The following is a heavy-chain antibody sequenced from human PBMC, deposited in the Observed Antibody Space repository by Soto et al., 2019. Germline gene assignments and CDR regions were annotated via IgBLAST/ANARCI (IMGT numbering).Heavy chain of an antibody. D-gene: IGHD2-2*01. V-gene: IGHV4-59*01. CDR2: IYYSGST. Sequence: ASETLSLTCTVSGGSISSYYWSWIRQPPGKGLEGIGYIYYSGSTNYNPSLKSRVTISVDTSKNQFSLKLSSVTAADTAVYYCAREGXSSTSCYPPYYYYGMDVWGQGTTVTVSS. CDR1: GGSISSYY. J-gene: IGHJ6*02. CDR3: AREGXSSTSCYPPYYYYGMDV.